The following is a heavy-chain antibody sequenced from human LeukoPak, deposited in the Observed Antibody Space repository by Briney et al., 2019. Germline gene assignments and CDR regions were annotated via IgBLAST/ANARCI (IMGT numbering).Heavy chain of an antibody. V-gene: IGHV3-66*01. CDR3: ARVPRWYVIDY. CDR2: IYSGGST. CDR1: GFTVSSNY. D-gene: IGHD4-23*01. J-gene: IGHJ4*02. Sequence: PGGSLRLSCAASGFTVSSNYMSWVRQAPGKGLEWVSVIYSGGSTYYADSVKGRFTISRDNAKNSLYLQMNSLRAEDTAVYYCARVPRWYVIDYWGQGTLVTVSS.